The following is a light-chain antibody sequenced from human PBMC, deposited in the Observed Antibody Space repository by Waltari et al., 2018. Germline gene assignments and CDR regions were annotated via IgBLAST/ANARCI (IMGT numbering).Light chain of an antibody. Sequence: QSALTQPPSVSGAPGQRVTISCTGSRSNIGAGFQVHWYQHLPGAAPKLVIFDTSNRPSGVPDRFSAAKSGASASLTISGLQAEDEADYYCQSYDAGLSGPWVFGSGTKLTVL. V-gene: IGLV1-40*01. CDR1: RSNIGAGFQ. J-gene: IGLJ3*02. CDR3: QSYDAGLSGPWV. CDR2: DTS.